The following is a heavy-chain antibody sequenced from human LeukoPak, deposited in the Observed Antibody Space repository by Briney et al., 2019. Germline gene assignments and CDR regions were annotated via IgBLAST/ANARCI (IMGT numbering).Heavy chain of an antibody. J-gene: IGHJ4*02. Sequence: NPSETLSLTCTVSGGSISSYYWSWIRQPPGKGLEWIGYSHYSESPNYNPSLKSRVIISVDTSKNQFSLDLSSVTAADTAVYYCASRTGSSSTFHYWGQGTLVTVSS. D-gene: IGHD6-13*01. CDR2: SHYSESP. CDR3: ASRTGSSSTFHY. CDR1: GGSISSYY. V-gene: IGHV4-59*01.